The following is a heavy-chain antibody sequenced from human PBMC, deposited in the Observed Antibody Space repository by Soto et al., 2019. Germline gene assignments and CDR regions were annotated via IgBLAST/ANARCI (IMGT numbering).Heavy chain of an antibody. CDR1: GYTFTSYG. Sequence: GASVKVSCKASGYTFTSYGISWVRQAPGQGFEWMGWISAYNGNTNYAQKLQGRVTMTTDTSTSTAYMELRSLRSDDTAVYYCARGGDVPRLSSGWLFDYWGQGTLVTVSS. D-gene: IGHD6-19*01. CDR3: ARGGDVPRLSSGWLFDY. V-gene: IGHV1-18*01. J-gene: IGHJ4*02. CDR2: ISAYNGNT.